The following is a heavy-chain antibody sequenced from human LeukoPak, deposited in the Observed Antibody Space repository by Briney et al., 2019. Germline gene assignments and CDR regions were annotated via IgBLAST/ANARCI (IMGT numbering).Heavy chain of an antibody. J-gene: IGHJ4*02. D-gene: IGHD2-2*01. CDR2: ISSSSSTI. CDR3: ATPASTPPS. V-gene: IGHV3-48*01. Sequence: PGGSLRLSCAASGFTFSSYSMNWVRQAPGKGLEWVSYISSSSSTIYYADSVKGRFTISRDNSKNTLYLQMNSLRVEDTAVYYCATPASTPPSWGQGTLVTVSS. CDR1: GFTFSSYS.